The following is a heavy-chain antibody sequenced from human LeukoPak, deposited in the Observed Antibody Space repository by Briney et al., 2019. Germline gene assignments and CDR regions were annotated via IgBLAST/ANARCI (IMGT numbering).Heavy chain of an antibody. J-gene: IGHJ4*02. V-gene: IGHV4-39*01. CDR2: IYYSGST. D-gene: IGHD5-18*01. CDR1: GGSISSSSYY. CDR3: ARHLMFRGSTYGPHPHY. Sequence: KPSETLSLTCTVSGGSISSSSYYWGWIRRSPGKGLEWIGSIYYSGSTYNNPSLRSRITISVDTSKNHFSLKLTSVTAADTAVYYCARHLMFRGSTYGPHPHYWVQGTLVTVSS.